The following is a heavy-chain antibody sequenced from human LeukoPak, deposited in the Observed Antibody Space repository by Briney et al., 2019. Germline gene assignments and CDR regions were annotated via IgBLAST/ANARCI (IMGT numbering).Heavy chain of an antibody. D-gene: IGHD6-19*01. Sequence: SETLSLTCTVSGGSISSSSYYWGWIRQPPGKGLEWIGSICYSGSTYYNPSLKSRVTISVDTSKNQFSLKLSSVTAADTAVYYCASLYSSGWYRVDYWGQGTLVTVSS. CDR1: GGSISSSSYY. CDR2: ICYSGST. V-gene: IGHV4-39*01. CDR3: ASLYSSGWYRVDY. J-gene: IGHJ4*02.